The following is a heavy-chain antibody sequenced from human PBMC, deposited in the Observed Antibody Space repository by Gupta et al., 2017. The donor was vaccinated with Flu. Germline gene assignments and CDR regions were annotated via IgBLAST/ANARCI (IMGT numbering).Heavy chain of an antibody. CDR3: AKEGGARDPFDY. V-gene: IGHV3-23*01. J-gene: IGHJ4*02. CDR2: ISGSGGST. D-gene: IGHD2-21*01. CDR1: GFTFSSYA. Sequence: EVQLLESGGGLVQPGGSLRLSCAASGFTFSSYAMSWVRQAPGKGLEWVSAISGSGGSTHYADSVKGRFTISRDKSKNTLDLQMNSLRDEDTAVYDCAKEGGARDPFDYWGQGTLVTVSS.